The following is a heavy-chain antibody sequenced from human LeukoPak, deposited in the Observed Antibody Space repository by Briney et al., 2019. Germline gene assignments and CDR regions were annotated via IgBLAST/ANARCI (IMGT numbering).Heavy chain of an antibody. V-gene: IGHV4-39*01. Sequence: SETLSLTCIVSGGSISSSSYYWGWIRQPPGKGLEWIGSIYYSGSTYYNPSLKSRVTISVDTSKNQFSLKLSSVTAADTAVYYCASGDCSSTSCYNFDCWGQGTLVTVSS. D-gene: IGHD2-2*02. CDR1: GGSISSSSYY. CDR3: ASGDCSSTSCYNFDC. CDR2: IYYSGST. J-gene: IGHJ4*02.